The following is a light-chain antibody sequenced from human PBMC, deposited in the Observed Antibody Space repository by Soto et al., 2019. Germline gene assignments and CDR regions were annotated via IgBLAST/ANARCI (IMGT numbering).Light chain of an antibody. Sequence: QSVLTQPASVSGSLGQSITISCTGTSSDVGSYNLVSWYQQHPGKAPKLMIYEANKRPSGVSDRFSGSKSGNTASLTISGLQAEDEAEYYCSSYAGYSTAVVFGGGTKLTVL. J-gene: IGLJ2*01. CDR3: SSYAGYSTAVV. CDR1: SSDVGSYNL. CDR2: EAN. V-gene: IGLV2-23*01.